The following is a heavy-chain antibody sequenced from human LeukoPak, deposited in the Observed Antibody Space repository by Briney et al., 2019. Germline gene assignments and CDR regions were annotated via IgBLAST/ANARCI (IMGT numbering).Heavy chain of an antibody. D-gene: IGHD4-17*01. CDR1: GYTFTSYD. CDR3: ARVLRTTVIRVFGY. Sequence: ASVKVSCKASGYTFTSYDINWVRQATGRGLEWMGWMNPNSGNTGCAQKFQGRVTMARNTSISTAYMELSSLRSEDTAVYYCARVLRTTVIRVFGYWGQGTLVTVSS. J-gene: IGHJ4*02. CDR2: MNPNSGNT. V-gene: IGHV1-8*01.